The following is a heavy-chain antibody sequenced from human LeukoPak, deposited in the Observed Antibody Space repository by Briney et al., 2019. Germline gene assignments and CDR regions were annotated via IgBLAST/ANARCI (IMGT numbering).Heavy chain of an antibody. D-gene: IGHD3-22*01. CDR2: IIPIFGTA. CDR1: GYTFSTYN. Sequence: GASVKVSCKASGYTFSTYNINWVRQATGQGLEWMGRIIPIFGTANYAQKFQGRVTMTRDTSTSTVYMELSSLRSEDTAVYYCARKHSDYYDSSGYPEYFQHWGQGTLVTVSS. V-gene: IGHV1-69*08. J-gene: IGHJ1*01. CDR3: ARKHSDYYDSSGYPEYFQH.